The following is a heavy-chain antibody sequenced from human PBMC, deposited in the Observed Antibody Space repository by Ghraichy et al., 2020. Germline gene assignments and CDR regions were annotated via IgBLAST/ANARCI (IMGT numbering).Heavy chain of an antibody. V-gene: IGHV3-30*18. CDR1: GFTFSSYG. J-gene: IGHJ4*02. D-gene: IGHD6-19*01. Sequence: WGSLRLSCAASGFTFSSYGMHWVRQAPGKGLEWVAVISYDGSNKYYADSVKGRFTISRDNSKNTLYLQMNSLRAEDTAVYYCAKATLWGYSSGSAQDYWGQGTLVTVSS. CDR2: ISYDGSNK. CDR3: AKATLWGYSSGSAQDY.